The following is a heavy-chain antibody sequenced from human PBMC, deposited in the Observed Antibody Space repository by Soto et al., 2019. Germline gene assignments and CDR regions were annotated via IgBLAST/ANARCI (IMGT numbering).Heavy chain of an antibody. CDR3: ASRAPCFDY. Sequence: PGGSLRLSCAASGFTFSSYSMNWVRQAPGKGLEWVSYISSSSSTIYYADSVKGRFTISRDNAKNSLYLQMNSLRAEDTAVYYCASRAPCFDYWGQGTLVTVSS. J-gene: IGHJ4*02. CDR1: GFTFSSYS. V-gene: IGHV3-48*01. CDR2: ISSSSSTI.